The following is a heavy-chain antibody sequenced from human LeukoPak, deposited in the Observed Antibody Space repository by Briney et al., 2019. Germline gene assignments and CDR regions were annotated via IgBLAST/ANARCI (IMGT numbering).Heavy chain of an antibody. V-gene: IGHV3-30*04. Sequence: GRSLRRSCTASGFTFSSYAMHWVRQAPGKGLEWVAVISYDGSNKYYADSVKGRFTISRDNSKNTLYLQMNSLRAEDTAVYYCARDLTRKPLWFGELFPLGYWGQGTLVTVSS. CDR3: ARDLTRKPLWFGELFPLGY. J-gene: IGHJ4*02. CDR1: GFTFSSYA. D-gene: IGHD3-10*01. CDR2: ISYDGSNK.